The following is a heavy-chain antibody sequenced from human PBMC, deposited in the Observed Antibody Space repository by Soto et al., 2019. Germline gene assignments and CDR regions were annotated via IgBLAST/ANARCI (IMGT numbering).Heavy chain of an antibody. V-gene: IGHV3-23*01. CDR3: AIRASYYDSSGYFDY. J-gene: IGHJ4*02. D-gene: IGHD3-22*01. Sequence: PGGSLRLSCAASGFTFSSYAMNWVRQAPGKGLEWVSVITGSGDATYYADSVKGRFTISRDNAKNTLYLQMNSLRAEDTAVYYCAIRASYYDSSGYFDYWGQGTLVTVSS. CDR1: GFTFSSYA. CDR2: ITGSGDAT.